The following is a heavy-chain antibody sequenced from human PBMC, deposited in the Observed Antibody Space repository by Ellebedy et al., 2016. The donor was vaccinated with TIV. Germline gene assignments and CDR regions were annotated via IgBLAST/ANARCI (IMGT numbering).Heavy chain of an antibody. Sequence: GESLKISXAASRFTFTSHWMGWVRQAPGKGLEWVANIDRDGSDKYYVDSVKGRFTISRDNAKNSLYLQMSSLRAEDTAVYYCARHGNYNFDYWGQGTLVTVSS. CDR3: ARHGNYNFDY. V-gene: IGHV3-7*01. J-gene: IGHJ4*02. CDR1: RFTFTSHW. D-gene: IGHD1-7*01. CDR2: IDRDGSDK.